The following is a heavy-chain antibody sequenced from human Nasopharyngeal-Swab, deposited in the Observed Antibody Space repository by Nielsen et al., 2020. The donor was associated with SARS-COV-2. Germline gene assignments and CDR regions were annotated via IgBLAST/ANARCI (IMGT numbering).Heavy chain of an antibody. J-gene: IGHJ6*02. CDR2: IYSGGST. Sequence: GESLKISCAASGFTVSSNYMSWVRQAPGKGLEWVSVIYSGGSTYYADSVKGRLTISRDNSKNTLYLQMNSLRAEDTAVYYCARDGQSYGMDAWGQGTTVTVSS. V-gene: IGHV3-53*01. CDR1: GFTVSSNY. CDR3: ARDGQSYGMDA.